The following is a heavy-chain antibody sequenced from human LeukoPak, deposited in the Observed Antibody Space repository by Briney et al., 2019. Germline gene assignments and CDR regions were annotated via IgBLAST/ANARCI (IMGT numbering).Heavy chain of an antibody. D-gene: IGHD3-22*01. Sequence: PGGSLRLSCAASGFTFSDYYMSWIRQAPGKGLEWVSYISSSGSTIYYADSVKGRFTISRDNAKNSLYLQMNSLRAEDTAVYYCARYQWLLLRSSAFDIWGQGTMVAVSS. CDR1: GFTFSDYY. CDR2: ISSSGSTI. J-gene: IGHJ3*02. CDR3: ARYQWLLLRSSAFDI. V-gene: IGHV3-11*01.